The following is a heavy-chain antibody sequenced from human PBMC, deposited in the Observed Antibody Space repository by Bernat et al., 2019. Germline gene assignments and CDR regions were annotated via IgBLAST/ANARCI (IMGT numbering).Heavy chain of an antibody. D-gene: IGHD6-6*01. Sequence: VQLVESGGGVVQPGRSLRLSCAASGFTFGSYGMHWVRQAPGKGLEWVAVILFDGSNTYYADSMKGRFTISRDNSKNTLYLQMNSLRAEDTAIYYCAKYSSSSNHYYGMDVLGQGTTVTVSS. CDR1: GFTFGSYG. J-gene: IGHJ6*02. V-gene: IGHV3-30*18. CDR3: AKYSSSSNHYYGMDV. CDR2: ILFDGSNT.